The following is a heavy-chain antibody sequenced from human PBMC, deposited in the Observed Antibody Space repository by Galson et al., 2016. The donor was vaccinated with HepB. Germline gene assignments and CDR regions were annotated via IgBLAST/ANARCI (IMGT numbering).Heavy chain of an antibody. CDR2: TYYRSKWYY. CDR1: GDSVSGNGAAA. CDR3: ARGTRNAFDY. V-gene: IGHV6-1*01. J-gene: IGHJ4*02. D-gene: IGHD1-14*01. Sequence: CAISGDSVSGNGAAAWNWFRQSLSRGLEWLGRTYYRSKWYYEYALSVTSRITISPDTSKNQFSLQLNSVTPEDAAVYFCARGTRNAFDYWGQGTLVTVSS.